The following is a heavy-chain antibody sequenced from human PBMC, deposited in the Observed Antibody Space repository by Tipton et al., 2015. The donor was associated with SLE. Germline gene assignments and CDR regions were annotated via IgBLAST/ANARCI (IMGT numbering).Heavy chain of an antibody. CDR2: IYHSGST. Sequence: TLSLTCAVSGGSISSSNWWSWVRQPPGKGLEWIGEIYHSGSTNYNPSLKSRVTISVDKSKNQFSLKLSSVTAADTAVYYCASTNRVYDAFDIWGQGTMVTVSS. CDR1: GGSISSSNW. D-gene: IGHD1-14*01. V-gene: IGHV4-4*02. J-gene: IGHJ3*02. CDR3: ASTNRVYDAFDI.